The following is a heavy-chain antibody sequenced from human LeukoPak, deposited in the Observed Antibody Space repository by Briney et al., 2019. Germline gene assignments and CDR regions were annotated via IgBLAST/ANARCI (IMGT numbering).Heavy chain of an antibody. D-gene: IGHD5-18*01. Sequence: PSETLSLTCTVSGGSISSYYWSWIRQPPGKGLEWIGYIYYSGSTNYNPSLKSRVTISVDTSKNQFSLKLSSVTAADTAAYYCARIRNRYSPSSYFDYWGQGTLVTVSS. V-gene: IGHV4-59*01. CDR3: ARIRNRYSPSSYFDY. J-gene: IGHJ4*02. CDR2: IYYSGST. CDR1: GGSISSYY.